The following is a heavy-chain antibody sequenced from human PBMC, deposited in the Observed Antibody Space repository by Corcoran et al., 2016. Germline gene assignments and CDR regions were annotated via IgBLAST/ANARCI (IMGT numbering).Heavy chain of an antibody. J-gene: IGHJ6*04. V-gene: IGHV3-30*18. CDR1: GFTFRSYG. CDR2: ISYDGSNK. Sequence: QVQLVESGGGVVQPGRSLRLSCAASGFTFRSYGMHWVRQAPGKGLEWVAVISYDGSNKYYADYGKGRFTITRDNPKNTLYLQGNSLRAEDTAVYYWAKVMGAYYYDSSGYYGLMDVWGKGTTVTVSS. CDR3: AKVMGAYYYDSSGYYGLMDV. D-gene: IGHD3-22*01.